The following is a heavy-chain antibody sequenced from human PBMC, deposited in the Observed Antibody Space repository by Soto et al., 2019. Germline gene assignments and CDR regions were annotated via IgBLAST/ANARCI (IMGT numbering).Heavy chain of an antibody. D-gene: IGHD3-10*01. CDR3: ARGGGFDSFDY. CDR1: GASITYGAYS. J-gene: IGHJ4*02. Sequence: QLQLHMSGSVLVKPSQTLSLTCTVSGASITYGAYSWSWMRQTPGKGLEWIGYINYLDTTFYNPTFESRLTLSIDRTKNQFSLNLKSMSAADRAVYFCARGGGFDSFDYWGQGILVTVSS. CDR2: INYLDTT. V-gene: IGHV4-30-2*01.